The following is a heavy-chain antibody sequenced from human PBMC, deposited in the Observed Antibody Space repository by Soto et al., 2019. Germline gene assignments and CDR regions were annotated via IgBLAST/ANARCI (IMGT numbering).Heavy chain of an antibody. CDR1: GGTFSSYT. J-gene: IGHJ4*02. CDR3: ARGKKAIYRSGSQELDY. V-gene: IGHV1-69*02. D-gene: IGHD3-10*01. Sequence: QVQLVQSGAEVKKPGSSVKVSCKASGGTFSSYTISWVRQAPGQGLEWMGRIIPILGIANYAQKFQGRVTITAEKSTSPAYMELSRLRSEDTAVYYCARGKKAIYRSGSQELDYWGQGTLVTVSS. CDR2: IIPILGIA.